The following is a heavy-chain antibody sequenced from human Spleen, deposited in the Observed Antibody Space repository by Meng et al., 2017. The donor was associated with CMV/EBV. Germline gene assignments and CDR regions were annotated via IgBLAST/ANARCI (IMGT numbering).Heavy chain of an antibody. J-gene: IGHJ4*02. Sequence: GESLKISCTASGFTFSSYAIHWVRQAPGKGLEWVAVVSDDGSNKYYADSVEGRFIISRDNSKNALYLQMNSLKPEDTAMYYCARDIDHRDYWGQGTLVTVSS. V-gene: IGHV3-30-3*01. CDR1: GFTFSSYA. D-gene: IGHD2-15*01. CDR3: ARDIDHRDY. CDR2: VSDDGSNK.